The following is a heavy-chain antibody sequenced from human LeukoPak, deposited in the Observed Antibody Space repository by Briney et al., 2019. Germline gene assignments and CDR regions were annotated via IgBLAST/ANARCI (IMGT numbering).Heavy chain of an antibody. CDR2: IIPILGVP. V-gene: IGHV1-69*04. CDR1: GGTFNNYA. D-gene: IGHD3-10*01. CDR3: ARGRYYGSGTYYLDAAY. J-gene: IGHJ4*02. Sequence: GASVKVSCKASGGTFNNYAINWVRPAPGQGLEWMGRIIPILGVPDYAQRFQGRVTITADISTTTAYMELSSLRSEDTAVYYCARGRYYGSGTYYLDAAYWGQGTLVTVSS.